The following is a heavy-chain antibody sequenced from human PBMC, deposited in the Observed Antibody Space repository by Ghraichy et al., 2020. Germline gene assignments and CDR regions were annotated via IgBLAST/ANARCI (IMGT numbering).Heavy chain of an antibody. CDR3: AHSYSSGWYFESPIDY. D-gene: IGHD6-19*01. CDR1: GFSLSTSGVG. J-gene: IGHJ4*02. CDR2: IYWNDDK. V-gene: IGHV2-5*01. Sequence: SGPTLVKPTQTLTLTCTFSGFSLSTSGVGVGWIRQPPGKALEWLALIYWNDDKRYSPSLKSRLTITKDTSKNQVVLTMTNMDPVDTATYYCAHSYSSGWYFESPIDYWGQGTLVTVSS.